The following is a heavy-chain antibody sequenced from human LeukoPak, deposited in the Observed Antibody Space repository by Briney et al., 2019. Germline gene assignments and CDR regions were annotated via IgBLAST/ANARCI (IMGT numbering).Heavy chain of an antibody. D-gene: IGHD3-10*01. CDR2: ISGSGGST. Sequence: GGSLRLSCAASGFTFSSYAMSWVRQAPGKGLEWVSAISGSGGSTYYADSVKGRFTISRDNSKNTLYLQMNSLRAEDTAVYYCARAVWFGELRALGYWGQGTLVTVSS. CDR3: ARAVWFGELRALGY. CDR1: GFTFSSYA. J-gene: IGHJ4*02. V-gene: IGHV3-23*01.